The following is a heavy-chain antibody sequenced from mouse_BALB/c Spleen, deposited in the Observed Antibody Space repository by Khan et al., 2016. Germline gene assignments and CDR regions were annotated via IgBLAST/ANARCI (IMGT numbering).Heavy chain of an antibody. D-gene: IGHD1-2*01. CDR1: GYTFTDYY. Sequence: QVQLKQSGTELPRPGASVKLSCKASGYTFTDYYLHWVKQRTGQGLKWIGEIFPGSGSTYYNEKFKGKASLTADTSSSTAYMQLSSLTSEDSAVYFCARSYYGYFAMDYWGHGASVTVSS. CDR3: ARSYYGYFAMDY. CDR2: IFPGSGST. V-gene: IGHV1-77*01. J-gene: IGHJ4*01.